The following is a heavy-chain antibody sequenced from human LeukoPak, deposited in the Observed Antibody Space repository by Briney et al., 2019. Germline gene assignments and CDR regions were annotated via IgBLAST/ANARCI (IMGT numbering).Heavy chain of an antibody. Sequence: SETLSLTCAVYGGSFSGYYWSWIRQPPGKGLEWIGEINHSGSTNYNPSLKSRVTISVDTSKNQFSLKLSSVTAADTAVYYCARKTTVTPRYYYYYYMDVWGKGTTVTVSS. D-gene: IGHD4-11*01. J-gene: IGHJ6*03. CDR3: ARKTTVTPRYYYYYYMDV. V-gene: IGHV4-34*01. CDR1: GGSFSGYY. CDR2: INHSGST.